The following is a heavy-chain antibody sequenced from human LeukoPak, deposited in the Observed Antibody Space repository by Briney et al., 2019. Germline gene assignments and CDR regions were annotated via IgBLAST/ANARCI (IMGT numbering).Heavy chain of an antibody. D-gene: IGHD6-13*01. J-gene: IGHJ6*04. V-gene: IGHV3-30*18. CDR2: ISYDGSNK. CDR1: GFTFSSYG. CDR3: AKDLRYSSSWYPAPGYYGMDV. Sequence: PGRSLRLSCAASGFTFSSYGMHWVRQAPGKGLEWVAVISYDGSNKYYADSVKGRSTISRDNSKNTLYLQMNSLRAEDTAVYYCAKDLRYSSSWYPAPGYYGMDVWGKGTTVTVSS.